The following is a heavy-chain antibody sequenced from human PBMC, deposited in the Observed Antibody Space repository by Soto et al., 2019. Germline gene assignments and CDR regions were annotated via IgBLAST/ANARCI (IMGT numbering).Heavy chain of an antibody. CDR3: ARRRYFDWSIDY. D-gene: IGHD3-9*01. J-gene: IGHJ4*02. Sequence: SETLSLTCTVSGGSISSYYWSWIRQPPGKGLEWIGYIYYSGSTNYNPSLKSRVTISVDTSKNQFSLKLSSVTAADTAVYYCARRRYFDWSIDYWGQGTLVTVSS. CDR2: IYYSGST. V-gene: IGHV4-59*08. CDR1: GGSISSYY.